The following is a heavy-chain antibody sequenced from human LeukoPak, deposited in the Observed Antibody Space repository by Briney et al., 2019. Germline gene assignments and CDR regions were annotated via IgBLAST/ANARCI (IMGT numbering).Heavy chain of an antibody. Sequence: ASVKVSCKASGYTFTGYYMHWVRQAPGQGLEWMGWINPNSGGTNYAQKFQGRVTMTRDTSISTAYMELSRLRSDDTAVYYCARAVADFWSGYYFDYWGQGTLVTVSS. J-gene: IGHJ4*02. CDR2: INPNSGGT. D-gene: IGHD3-3*01. CDR1: GYTFTGYY. CDR3: ARAVADFWSGYYFDY. V-gene: IGHV1-2*02.